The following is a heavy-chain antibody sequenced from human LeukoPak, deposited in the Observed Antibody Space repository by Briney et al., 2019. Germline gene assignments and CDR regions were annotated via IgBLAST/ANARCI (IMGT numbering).Heavy chain of an antibody. CDR2: INPNSGGT. D-gene: IGHD2-2*01. CDR3: ARDIGYCSSTSCCVVGDY. Sequence: ASVKVSCKASGYTFTGYYMHWVRQAPGQGLEWMGRINPNSGGTNYAQKFQGRVTMTRDTSISTAYMELSRLRSDDTAVYYCARDIGYCSSTSCCVVGDYWGQGTLVTVSS. J-gene: IGHJ4*02. V-gene: IGHV1-2*06. CDR1: GYTFTGYY.